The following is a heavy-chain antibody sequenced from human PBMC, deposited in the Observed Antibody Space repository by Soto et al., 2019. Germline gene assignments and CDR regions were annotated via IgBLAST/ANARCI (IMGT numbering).Heavy chain of an antibody. CDR1: GLTFGDYA. J-gene: IGHJ6*02. D-gene: IGHD3-3*01. V-gene: IGHV3-49*03. CDR2: IRSKAYGGTT. CDR3: TRDSDYYDFWSGYGYYYYGMDV. Sequence: PGGSLRLSGTASGLTFGDYAMSWFRQAPGKGLEWVGFIRSKAYGGTTEYAASVKGRFTISRDDSKSIAYLQMNSLKTEDTAVYYCTRDSDYYDFWSGYGYYYYGMDVWGQGTTVTVSS.